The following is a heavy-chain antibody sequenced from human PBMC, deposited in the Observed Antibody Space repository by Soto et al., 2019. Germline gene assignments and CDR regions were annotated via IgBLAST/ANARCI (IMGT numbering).Heavy chain of an antibody. CDR2: INHSGST. CDR1: GGSCSGYY. J-gene: IGHJ6*03. CDR3: AGLLSAPRSYYYYYMDV. Sequence: SETRSLTCAVYGGSCSGYYWSRIRQPPGKGLEWIGEINHSGSTNYNPSLKSRVTISVDTSKNQFSLKLSSVTAADTAVYYCAGLLSAPRSYYYYYMDVWGKGTTVTV. V-gene: IGHV4-34*01. D-gene: IGHD1-26*01.